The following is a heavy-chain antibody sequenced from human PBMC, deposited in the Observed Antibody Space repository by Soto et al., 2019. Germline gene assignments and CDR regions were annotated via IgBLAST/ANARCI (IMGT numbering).Heavy chain of an antibody. CDR2: ISGGGGST. J-gene: IGHJ6*03. V-gene: IGHV3-23*01. CDR1: GFTFSSYA. D-gene: IGHD2-2*01. Sequence: EVQLLESGGGLVQPGGSLRLSCAASGFTFSSYAMSWVRQAPGKGLEWVSAISGGGGSTYYADSVKGRFTISRDNSKNTLYLQMNSLRAEDTAVYYCAKSPYCSSTSCYGANYYYYYIDVWGKGTTGTVSS. CDR3: AKSPYCSSTSCYGANYYYYYIDV.